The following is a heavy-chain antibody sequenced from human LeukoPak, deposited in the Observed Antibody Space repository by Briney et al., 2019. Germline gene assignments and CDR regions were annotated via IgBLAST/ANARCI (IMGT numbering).Heavy chain of an antibody. CDR2: IWYDGTTK. D-gene: IGHD1-26*01. CDR3: ARTRTVGGTTYYFAY. V-gene: IGHV3-33*01. CDR1: GFTFRDYG. Sequence: PGGSLRLSCAASGFTFRDYGMLWVRQAPGKGLEWVALIWYDGTTKDYADSVKGRFTISRDNSRNTLYLQMNSLRAEDTAVYYCARTRTVGGTTYYFAYWGQGTLVTVSS. J-gene: IGHJ4*02.